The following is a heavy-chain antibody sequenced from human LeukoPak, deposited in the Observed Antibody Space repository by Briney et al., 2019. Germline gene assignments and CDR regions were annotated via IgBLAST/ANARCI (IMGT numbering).Heavy chain of an antibody. CDR1: GFTFSSYG. CDR3: AKPYDSSAYLLFGY. D-gene: IGHD3-22*01. CDR2: IWYDGSNK. V-gene: IGHV3-33*06. J-gene: IGHJ4*02. Sequence: PGGSLRLSCAASGFTFSSYGMHWVRQAPGKGLEWVAVIWYDGSNKYYADSVKGRFTISRDNSKNTLYLQVNSLRAEDTAVYYCAKPYDSSAYLLFGYWGQGTLVTVSS.